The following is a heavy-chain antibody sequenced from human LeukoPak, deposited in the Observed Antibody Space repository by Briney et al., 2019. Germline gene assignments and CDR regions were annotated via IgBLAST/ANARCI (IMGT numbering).Heavy chain of an antibody. CDR1: GGSISSSSYY. CDR3: ARHVVGSGSYYDY. CDR2: IYYSGST. Sequence: SETLSVTCTVSGGSISSSSYYWGWIRQPPGKGLEWIGSIYYSGSTYYNPSLKSRVTISVDTSKNQFSLKLSSVAAADTAVYYCARHVVGSGSYYDYWGQGTLVTVSS. V-gene: IGHV4-39*01. J-gene: IGHJ4*02. D-gene: IGHD3-10*01.